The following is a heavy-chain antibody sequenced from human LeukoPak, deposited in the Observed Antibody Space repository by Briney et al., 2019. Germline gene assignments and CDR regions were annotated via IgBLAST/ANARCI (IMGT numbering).Heavy chain of an antibody. J-gene: IGHJ6*02. CDR3: ARQRRGYSYGSPVYYYYYGMDV. Sequence: SETLSLTCAVYGGSFSGYYWSRIRQPPGKGLEWIGEINHSGSTNYNPSLKSRVTISVDTSKNQFSLKLSSVTAADTAVYYCARQRRGYSYGSPVYYYYYGMDVWGQGTTVTVSS. CDR1: GGSFSGYY. V-gene: IGHV4-34*01. D-gene: IGHD5-18*01. CDR2: INHSGST.